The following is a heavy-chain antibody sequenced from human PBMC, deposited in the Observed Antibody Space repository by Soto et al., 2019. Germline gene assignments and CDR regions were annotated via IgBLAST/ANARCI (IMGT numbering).Heavy chain of an antibody. J-gene: IGHJ4*02. CDR3: ARVSAYAGNFDY. CDR2: IYYSGST. D-gene: IGHD6-13*01. V-gene: IGHV4-30-4*08. CDR1: GGSISSGDYY. Sequence: SETLSLTCTVSGGSISSGDYYWSWIRQPPGKGLEWIGYIYYSGSTYYNLSLKSRVTISVDTSKNQFSLKLSSVTAADTAVYYCARVSAYAGNFDYWGQGTLVTVSS.